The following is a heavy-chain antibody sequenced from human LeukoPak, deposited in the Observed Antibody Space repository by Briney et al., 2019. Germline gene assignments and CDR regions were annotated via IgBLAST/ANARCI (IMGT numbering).Heavy chain of an antibody. CDR1: GYTFTGYY. CDR3: ARVCRGWYYFDH. D-gene: IGHD6-19*01. J-gene: IGHJ4*02. CDR2: INPNNGGT. Sequence: GASVKVSCKASGYTFTGYYMHWVRQAPGQGLEWMGWINPNNGGTNYAQKFQGRVTMTRDTSISTAYMELSRLRSDDTAVYYCARVCRGWYYFDHWGQGTLVTVSS. V-gene: IGHV1-2*02.